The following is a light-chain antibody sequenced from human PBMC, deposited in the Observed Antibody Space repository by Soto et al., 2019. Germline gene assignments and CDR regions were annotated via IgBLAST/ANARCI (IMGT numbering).Light chain of an antibody. CDR3: ATWDDSRKGV. CDR2: EGS. V-gene: IGLV2-23*01. Sequence: QSALTQPASVSGSPGQSITISCTGTSSDVGSYNLVSWYQQHPGKAPKLMIYEGSKRPSGVSNRFSGSKSGNTASLTISGLQAEDEADYYCATWDDSRKGVFGTGTRSPS. J-gene: IGLJ1*01. CDR1: SSDVGSYNL.